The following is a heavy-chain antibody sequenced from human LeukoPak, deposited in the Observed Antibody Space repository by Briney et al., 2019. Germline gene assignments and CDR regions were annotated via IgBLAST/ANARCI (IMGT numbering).Heavy chain of an antibody. CDR1: GGSISSSSFY. D-gene: IGHD3-3*01. CDR3: ARQHYDFSSGYFNWLDP. J-gene: IGHJ5*02. Sequence: PSETLSLTCTVSGGSISSSSFYWGCIRQPPGKGLEWIGSIYYSGSTYYNPSLKSRVTISVDTSKNQFSLKLSSVTAADTAVYYCARQHYDFSSGYFNWLDPWGQGTLVTVSS. V-gene: IGHV4-39*01. CDR2: IYYSGST.